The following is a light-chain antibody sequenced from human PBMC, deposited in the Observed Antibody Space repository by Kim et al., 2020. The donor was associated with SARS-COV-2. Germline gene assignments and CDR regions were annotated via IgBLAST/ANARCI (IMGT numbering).Light chain of an antibody. Sequence: SRGDRAPPSDKASQSVFGHSLAWYQQKPGQAPRLLSYTVSNRATGIPDRSSGSGSGTDFTLTISRLGPEDFAVYYCQQYGTAPPYTFGQGTKLEIK. V-gene: IGKV3-20*01. J-gene: IGKJ2*01. CDR1: QSVFGHS. CDR3: QQYGTAPPYT. CDR2: TVS.